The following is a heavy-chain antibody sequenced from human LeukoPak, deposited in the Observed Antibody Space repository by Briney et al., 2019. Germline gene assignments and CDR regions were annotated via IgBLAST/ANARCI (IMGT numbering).Heavy chain of an antibody. D-gene: IGHD3-3*01. CDR2: INHSGST. Sequence: SETLSLTCAIYGGSFSDYYWSWIRQPPGKGLEWIGEINHSGSTTYNPSLKSRVTISVDTSKIQFSLKLSSVTAADTAAYYCARQGRGGDFWSGYYYYYMDVWGKGTTVTVSS. CDR1: GGSFSDYY. J-gene: IGHJ6*03. V-gene: IGHV4-34*01. CDR3: ARQGRGGDFWSGYYYYYMDV.